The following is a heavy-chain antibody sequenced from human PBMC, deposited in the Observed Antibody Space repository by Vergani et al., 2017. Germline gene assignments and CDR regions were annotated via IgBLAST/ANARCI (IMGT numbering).Heavy chain of an antibody. Sequence: QVQLVQSGAEVKKPGSSVKVSCKASGYTFTSYYMHWVRQAPGQGLEWMGRIIPILGTANYAQKFQGRVTITADESTSTAYMELSSLRSEDTAVYYCADNRAAGTGVWGQGTLVTVSS. J-gene: IGHJ4*02. CDR3: ADNRAAGTGV. D-gene: IGHD1-14*01. CDR1: GYTFTSYY. V-gene: IGHV1-69*11. CDR2: IIPILGTA.